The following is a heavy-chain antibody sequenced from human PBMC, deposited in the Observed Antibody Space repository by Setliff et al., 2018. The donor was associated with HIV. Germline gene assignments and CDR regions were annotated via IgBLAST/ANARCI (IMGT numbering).Heavy chain of an antibody. CDR2: VYHSGST. CDR1: GYSISTAYY. J-gene: IGHJ4*02. Sequence: SETLSLTCAVSGYSISTAYYWGWIRQPPGKGLEWIGSVYHSGSTNYNPSLKNRVTISIDTSKKQFSLNLSSVTAADTAVYYCARDAGGSVGNYYFDYWGQGTLVTVSS. D-gene: IGHD2-15*01. CDR3: ARDAGGSVGNYYFDY. V-gene: IGHV4-38-2*02.